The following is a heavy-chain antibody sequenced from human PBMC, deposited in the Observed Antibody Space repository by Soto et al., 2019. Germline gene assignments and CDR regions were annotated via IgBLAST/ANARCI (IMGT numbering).Heavy chain of an antibody. CDR2: IYYSGST. J-gene: IGHJ4*02. CDR1: GGSNSSGGYY. CDR3: ARGSYYDFWSGQNFDY. V-gene: IGHV4-31*02. Sequence: QVQLQESGPGLVKPSQTLSLTWTVSGGSNSSGGYYWSWIGQHPGKGLEWIGYIYYSGSTYYNPSLKSRVTISVDTSKNQFSLKLSSVTAADTAVYYCARGSYYDFWSGQNFDYWGQGTLVTVSS. D-gene: IGHD3-3*01.